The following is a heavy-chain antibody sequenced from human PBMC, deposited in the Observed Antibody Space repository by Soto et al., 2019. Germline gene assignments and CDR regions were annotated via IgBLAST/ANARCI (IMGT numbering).Heavy chain of an antibody. CDR1: GGTLSSYT. Sequence: ASVKVSCKASGGTLSSYTFSWVRQAPGQGLEWMGRVIPNLGVTNYAQKFQGRVTMTRNTSISTAYMELSSLRSEDTAVYYCARGGGQWLVRNYYYLDFWGKGTTVTGSS. CDR3: ARGGGQWLVRNYYYLDF. D-gene: IGHD6-19*01. CDR2: VIPNLGVT. V-gene: IGHV1-8*01. J-gene: IGHJ6*03.